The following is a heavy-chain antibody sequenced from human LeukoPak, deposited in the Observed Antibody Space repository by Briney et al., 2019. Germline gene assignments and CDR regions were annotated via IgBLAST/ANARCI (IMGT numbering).Heavy chain of an antibody. V-gene: IGHV3-23*01. CDR3: AKKSPIFGVVIPLFDY. CDR1: GFNFSSFV. D-gene: IGHD3-3*01. CDR2: ISASGRST. Sequence: GGSLRLSCSGSGFNFSSFVMTWVRQAPGKGLEWVSSISASGRSTYYADSVKGRFTISRDNSKNTPYLQVNSLRAEDTAVYHCAKKSPIFGVVIPLFDYWGQGTLVSVSS. J-gene: IGHJ4*02.